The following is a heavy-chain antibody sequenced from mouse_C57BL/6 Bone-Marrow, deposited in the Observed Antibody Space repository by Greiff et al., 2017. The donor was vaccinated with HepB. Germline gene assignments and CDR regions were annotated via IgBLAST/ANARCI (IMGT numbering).Heavy chain of an antibody. CDR1: GYTFTSYW. V-gene: IGHV1-64*01. D-gene: IGHD2-5*01. CDR2: IHPNSGST. J-gene: IGHJ3*01. CDR3: ARSGYYSILFAY. Sequence: QVQLQQPGAELVKPGASVKLSCKASGYTFTSYWMHWVKQRPGQGLEWIGMIHPNSGSTNYNEKFKSKATLTVDKSSSTAYMQLSSLTSEDSAVYYCARSGYYSILFAYWGQGTLVTVSA.